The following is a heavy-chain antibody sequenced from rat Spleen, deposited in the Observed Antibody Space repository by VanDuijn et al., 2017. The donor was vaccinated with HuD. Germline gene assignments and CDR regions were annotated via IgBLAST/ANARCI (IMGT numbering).Heavy chain of an antibody. CDR2: IRNKAIGYTT. CDR1: GFTFNSHW. D-gene: IGHD3-8*01. V-gene: IGHV7-7*01. Sequence: EVQLVETGGGLVQPGGSLKLSCAASGFTFNSHWMYWIRQPAGKAPEWLGFIRNKAIGYTTEYNPSVKGRFTISRDSTQNMLYLQMNTLRAEDTATYYCASGPIPTLFDYWGQGVMVTVSS. J-gene: IGHJ2*01. CDR3: ASGPIPTLFDY.